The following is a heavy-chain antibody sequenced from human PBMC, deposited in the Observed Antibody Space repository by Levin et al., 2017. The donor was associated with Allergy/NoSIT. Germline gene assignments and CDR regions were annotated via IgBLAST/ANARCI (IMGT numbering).Heavy chain of an antibody. CDR3: AREFSYYDSSGYYLVAFDI. CDR1: GYTFTGYY. Sequence: ASVKVSCKASGYTFTGYYMHWVRQAPGQGLEWMGWINPNSGGTNYAQKFQGRVTMTRDTSISTAYMELSRLRSDDTAVYYCAREFSYYDSSGYYLVAFDIWGQGTMVTVSS. V-gene: IGHV1-2*02. CDR2: INPNSGGT. D-gene: IGHD3-22*01. J-gene: IGHJ3*02.